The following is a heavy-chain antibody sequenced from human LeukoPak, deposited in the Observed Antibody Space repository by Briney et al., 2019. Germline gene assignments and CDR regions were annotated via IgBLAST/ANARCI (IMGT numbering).Heavy chain of an antibody. CDR3: ARDNHSGSWSWFDP. V-gene: IGHV1-18*01. CDR2: ISAYSGNT. Sequence: GASVKVSCKASGYTFTSYGISWVRQAPGQGLEWMGWISAYSGNTNYAQKFQGRVTMTTDTSTNTAYMELRSLRSDDTAVYYCARDNHSGSWSWFDPWGQGTPVTVSS. CDR1: GYTFTSYG. D-gene: IGHD6-13*01. J-gene: IGHJ5*02.